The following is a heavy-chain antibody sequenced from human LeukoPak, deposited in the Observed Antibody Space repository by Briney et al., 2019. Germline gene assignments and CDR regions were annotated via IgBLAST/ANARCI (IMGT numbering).Heavy chain of an antibody. Sequence: PSQSLSLTCTVSGGSISSGGYYWSWIRQHPGKGLEWIGYIYYSGSTYYNPSLKSRVTISVDTSKNQFSLRLSSVTAADTAVYYCARSGVDKLGTPLDYWGQGTLVTVSS. J-gene: IGHJ4*02. CDR2: IYYSGST. CDR3: ARSGVDKLGTPLDY. D-gene: IGHD7-27*01. V-gene: IGHV4-31*03. CDR1: GGSISSGGYY.